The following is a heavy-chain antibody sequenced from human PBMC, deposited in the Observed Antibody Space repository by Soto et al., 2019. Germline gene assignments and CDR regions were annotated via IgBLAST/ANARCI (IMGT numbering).Heavy chain of an antibody. D-gene: IGHD1-1*01. V-gene: IGHV3-15*01. CDR3: TSRNHRDPFDF. Sequence: GGSLRLSCAASGLTFSIAWLSWVRQAPGKGLEWVGRIKNNADGGTTDSAAPVKDRFTISRDDSKSTLYLQMNSLQTEDTAMYYCTSRNHRDPFDFSARGTSDTGSS. CDR2: IKNNADGGTT. CDR1: GLTFSIAW. J-gene: IGHJ3*01.